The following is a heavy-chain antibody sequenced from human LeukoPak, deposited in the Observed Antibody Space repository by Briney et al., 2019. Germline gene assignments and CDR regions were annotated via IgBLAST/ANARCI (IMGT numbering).Heavy chain of an antibody. V-gene: IGHV3-15*01. D-gene: IGHD5-12*01. CDR3: TRGLEGFTAYDDF. CDR2: IKSKAGGGTT. J-gene: IGHJ4*02. Sequence: PGGSLRLSCAASGFTITTAWMSWVRQAPGKGLEWVGRIKSKAGGGTTDYAAPVKGRFTISRDDSKNTLYLQMNSLKTEDTAVYYCTRGLEGFTAYDDFWGQGTLVIVSS. CDR1: GFTITTAW.